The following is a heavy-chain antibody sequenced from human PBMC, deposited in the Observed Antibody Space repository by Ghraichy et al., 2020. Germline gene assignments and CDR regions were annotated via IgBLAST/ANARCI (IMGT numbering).Heavy chain of an antibody. CDR3: ARDYRWPTDY. D-gene: IGHD2-8*02. Sequence: SETLSLTCAVYGGSFSGYYWSWIRQPPGKGLEWIGEINHSGSTNYNPSLKSRVTISVDTSKNQFSLKLSSVTAADTAVYYCARDYRWPTDYWGQGTLVTVSS. V-gene: IGHV4-34*01. J-gene: IGHJ4*02. CDR1: GGSFSGYY. CDR2: INHSGST.